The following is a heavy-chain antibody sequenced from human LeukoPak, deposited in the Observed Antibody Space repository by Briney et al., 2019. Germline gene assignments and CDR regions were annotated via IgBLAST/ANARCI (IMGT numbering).Heavy chain of an antibody. Sequence: PGGSLRLSCAASELTFSSDWMSWVRQAPGNGLEWVANIKQGGSEKYYVDSVKGRFTISRDNAKHSLYLQMNSLRAEDTAVYYCAELGITMIGGVWGKGTTVTISS. D-gene: IGHD3-10*02. J-gene: IGHJ6*04. V-gene: IGHV3-7*01. CDR2: IKQGGSEK. CDR1: ELTFSSDW. CDR3: AELGITMIGGV.